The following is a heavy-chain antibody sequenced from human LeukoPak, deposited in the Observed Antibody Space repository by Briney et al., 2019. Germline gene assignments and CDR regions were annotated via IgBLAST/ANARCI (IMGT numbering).Heavy chain of an antibody. CDR3: ARATNLQNAFDI. V-gene: IGHV3-9*01. D-gene: IGHD1-26*01. J-gene: IGHJ3*02. Sequence: GGSLRLSCAASGFTFHDYAMHWVRQAPGKGLEWVSGISWNSGSIGYADSVKGRFTISRDNAKNSLYLQMNSLRAEDTALYYCARATNLQNAFDIWGQGTMVTVSS. CDR2: ISWNSGSI. CDR1: GFTFHDYA.